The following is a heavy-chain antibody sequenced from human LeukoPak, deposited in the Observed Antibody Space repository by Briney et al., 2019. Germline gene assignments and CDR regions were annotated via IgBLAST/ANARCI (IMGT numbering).Heavy chain of an antibody. CDR1: GFTFSNAW. Sequence: GGSLRLSCAASGFTFSNAWMSWVRQAPGKGLEWVGRIKSKTDGGTADYAAPVKGRFTISRDDSKNTLYLQMNSLKTEDTAVYYCTTEYYDYVWGSWGQGTLVTVSS. J-gene: IGHJ4*02. CDR2: IKSKTDGGTA. V-gene: IGHV3-15*01. CDR3: TTEYYDYVWGS. D-gene: IGHD3-16*01.